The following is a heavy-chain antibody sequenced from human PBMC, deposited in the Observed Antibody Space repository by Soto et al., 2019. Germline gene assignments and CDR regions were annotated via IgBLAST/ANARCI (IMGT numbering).Heavy chain of an antibody. CDR1: GLIFSDYH. J-gene: IGHJ6*02. CDR2: IRRKANSYTT. V-gene: IGHV3-72*01. D-gene: IGHD6-19*01. Sequence: EVQLVESGGGLVQPGGSLRLSCAASGLIFSDYHMDWVRKAPGKGLEWVGRIRRKANSYTTEYAASVKGRFIISRDDSKNSLYLQMNSLKSEDTAVYYCAMLGGWSGGSSGMDVWGQGTTVTVSS. CDR3: AMLGGWSGGSSGMDV.